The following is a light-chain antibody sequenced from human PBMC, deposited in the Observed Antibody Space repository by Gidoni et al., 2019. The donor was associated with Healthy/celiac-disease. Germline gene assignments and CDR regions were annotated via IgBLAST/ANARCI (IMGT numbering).Light chain of an antibody. CDR3: QKSYSTPLT. CDR2: AAS. Sequence: DIQMTQSPSSLSASVGDRVTITCRASQSISSYLNWYQQKPGKAPKLLIYAASSLQSGVPSRFSGRGSGTDFTLTISRLQPEDFATYYCQKSYSTPLTFGGGTKVEIK. J-gene: IGKJ4*01. V-gene: IGKV1-39*01. CDR1: QSISSY.